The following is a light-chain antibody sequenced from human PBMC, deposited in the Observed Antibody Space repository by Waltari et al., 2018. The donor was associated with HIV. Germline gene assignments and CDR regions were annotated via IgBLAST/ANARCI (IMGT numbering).Light chain of an antibody. CDR2: EVS. V-gene: IGLV2-14*01. CDR3: SSYTTTSNVEL. J-gene: IGLJ2*01. CDR1: SIHVGGYNF. Sequence: QSALTQPASVSGSPGQSITIPCAGSSIHVGGYNFVSWYQQHPGKAPKLMVYEVSNRPSGVSNRFSGSKSGNTASLTISGLQAEDEAVYYCSSYTTTSNVELFGGGTKLTVL.